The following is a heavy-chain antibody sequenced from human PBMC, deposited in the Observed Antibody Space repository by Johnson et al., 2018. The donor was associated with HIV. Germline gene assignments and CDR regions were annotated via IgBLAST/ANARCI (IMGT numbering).Heavy chain of an antibody. CDR2: ISYDGSKK. D-gene: IGHD3-3*01. V-gene: IGHV3-30-3*01. J-gene: IGHJ3*02. CDR3: ARGSPYYNFWSGYVDAFDI. CDR1: GFTFSSNY. Sequence: QVQLVESGGGVVQPGRSLRLSCAASGFTFSSNYMNWVRQAPGKGLEWVAVISYDGSKKYYADSVKGRLTISRDNSKNTLYLQKNSLGAEDTTVYYCARGSPYYNFWSGYVDAFDIWGQGTMVTVSS.